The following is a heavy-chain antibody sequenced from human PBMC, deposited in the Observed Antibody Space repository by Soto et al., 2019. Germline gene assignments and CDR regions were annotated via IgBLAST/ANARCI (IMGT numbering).Heavy chain of an antibody. J-gene: IGHJ6*02. V-gene: IGHV1-69*06. CDR2: IIPIFGAP. CDR1: GGTFSNYA. D-gene: IGHD3-22*01. Sequence: QVQLVQSGAEVKKPGSSVKVSCKASGGTFSNYAISWVRQAPGQGLEWMGGIIPIFGAPNYAQKFQGRVTISADKSTSTAYMELSSLRSEDTAVYYCAKSYDTSSYLFVRMDVCGQGTTVTVSS. CDR3: AKSYDTSSYLFVRMDV.